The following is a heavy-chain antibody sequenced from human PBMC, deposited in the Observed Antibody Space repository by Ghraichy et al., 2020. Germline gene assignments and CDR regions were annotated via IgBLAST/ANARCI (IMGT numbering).Heavy chain of an antibody. CDR1: GGSISSSSYY. D-gene: IGHD3-10*01. CDR3: ARIPGFGELSTNFDY. Sequence: GSLSLTCTVSGGSISSSSYYWGWIRQPPGKGLEWIGSIYYSGSTYYNPSLKSRVTISVDTSKNQFSLKLSSVTAADTAVYYCARIPGFGELSTNFDYWGQGTLVTVSS. V-gene: IGHV4-39*01. J-gene: IGHJ4*02. CDR2: IYYSGST.